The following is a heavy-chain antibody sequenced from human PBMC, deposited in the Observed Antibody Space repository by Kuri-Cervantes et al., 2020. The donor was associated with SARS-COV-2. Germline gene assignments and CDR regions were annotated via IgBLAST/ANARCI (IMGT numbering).Heavy chain of an antibody. CDR3: ARVHCSGGSCYSPYYYFDY. CDR1: GFTFSSYA. Sequence: GESLKISCAASGFTFSSYAMSWVRQAPGKGLEWVSIIYSGGSTYYADSVKGRFTISRDNSKNTLYLQMNSLRAEDTAVYYCARVHCSGGSCYSPYYYFDYWGQGTLVTVSS. CDR2: IYSGGST. D-gene: IGHD2-15*01. J-gene: IGHJ4*02. V-gene: IGHV3-23*03.